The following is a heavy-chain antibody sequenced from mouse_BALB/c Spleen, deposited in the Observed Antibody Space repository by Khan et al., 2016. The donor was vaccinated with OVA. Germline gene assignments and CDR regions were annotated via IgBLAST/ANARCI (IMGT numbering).Heavy chain of an antibody. CDR2: ISYSGST. J-gene: IGHJ2*01. D-gene: IGHD2-14*01. CDR3: ARNYRYDY. CDR1: GYSITSDYA. V-gene: IGHV3-2*02. Sequence: EVKLLESGPGLVKPSQSLSLTCTVTGYSITSDYAWNWIRQFPGNKLEWMGYISYSGSTSYNPSLKSRISIIRDTSKNQFFLQLNSVTTEDTATYDCARNYRYDYWGQGTTLTVSS.